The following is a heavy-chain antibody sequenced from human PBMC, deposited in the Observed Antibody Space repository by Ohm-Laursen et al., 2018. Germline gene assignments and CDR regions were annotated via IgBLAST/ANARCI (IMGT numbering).Heavy chain of an antibody. J-gene: IGHJ6*02. CDR2: INPNSGGT. CDR3: ARDQYGDSRYYYYGMDV. D-gene: IGHD4-17*01. V-gene: IGHV1-2*02. Sequence: GASVKVSCKASAYNFTGYYVHWVRQAPGQGLEWMGWINPNSGGTNYAQKFQGRVTMTRDASISTAYMELSRLRSDDTAVYYCARDQYGDSRYYYYGMDVWGQGTTVTVSS. CDR1: AYNFTGYY.